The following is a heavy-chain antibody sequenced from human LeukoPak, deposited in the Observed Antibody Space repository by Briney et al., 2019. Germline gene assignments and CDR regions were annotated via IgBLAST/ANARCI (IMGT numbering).Heavy chain of an antibody. D-gene: IGHD3-22*01. CDR1: GGSINNYY. V-gene: IGHV4-59*01. CDR3: ARHRGSGYPYFDY. CDR2: IYYSGST. Sequence: SETLSLTCTVSGGSINNYYWSGIRQPPGKGLEWIGYIYYSGSTNYNPSLKSRVTISVDTSKNHFSLKLSSLTAADTAVYYCARHRGSGYPYFDYWGQGTLVTVSS. J-gene: IGHJ4*02.